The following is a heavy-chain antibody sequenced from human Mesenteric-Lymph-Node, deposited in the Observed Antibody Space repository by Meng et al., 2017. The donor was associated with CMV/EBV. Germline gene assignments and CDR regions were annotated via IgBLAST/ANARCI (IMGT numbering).Heavy chain of an antibody. CDR3: ARSPGPFDY. CDR2: INHSGST. Sequence: SVTCGVYGGYFSGYYRSWIRQPPGKGLEWIGEINHSGSTNYNPSLKSRVTISVDTSKNQFSLKLSSVTAADTAVYYCARSPGPFDYWGQGTLVTVSS. J-gene: IGHJ4*02. V-gene: IGHV4-34*01. CDR1: GGYFSGYY.